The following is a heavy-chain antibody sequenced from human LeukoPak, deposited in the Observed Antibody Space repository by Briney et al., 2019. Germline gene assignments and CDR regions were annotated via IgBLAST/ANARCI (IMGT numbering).Heavy chain of an antibody. CDR1: GFTFSSYA. Sequence: GGSLRLSCAASGFTFSSYAMSWVRQAPGKGLEWVSAISGSGGSTYYADSVKDRFTISRDNSKNTLYLQMNSLRAEDTAVYYCAKDGSREVRGVIILDPYYYYGMDVWGQGTTVTVSS. V-gene: IGHV3-23*01. J-gene: IGHJ6*02. CDR3: AKDGSREVRGVIILDPYYYYGMDV. CDR2: ISGSGGST. D-gene: IGHD3-10*01.